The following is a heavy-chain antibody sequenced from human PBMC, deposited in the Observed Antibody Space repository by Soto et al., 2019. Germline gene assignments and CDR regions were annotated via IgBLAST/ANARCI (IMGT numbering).Heavy chain of an antibody. D-gene: IGHD3-3*01. J-gene: IGHJ6*02. Sequence: PSETLSLTCTVSGGSISSGDYYWSWIRQPPGKGLEWIGYIYYSGSTYYNPSLKSRVTISVDTSKNQFSLKLSSVTAADTAVYYCARVQHYDFWSGYSVRPIGNYYYYGMDVWGQGTTVTVSS. CDR3: ARVQHYDFWSGYSVRPIGNYYYYGMDV. V-gene: IGHV4-30-4*01. CDR1: GGSISSGDYY. CDR2: IYYSGST.